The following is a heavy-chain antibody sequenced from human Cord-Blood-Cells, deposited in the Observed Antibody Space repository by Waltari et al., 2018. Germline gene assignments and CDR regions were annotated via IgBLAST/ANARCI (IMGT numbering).Heavy chain of an antibody. CDR1: GGTFSSYA. V-gene: IGHV1-69*01. CDR2: IIPIFGTA. CDR3: ARPSQYCSSTSCYAFDI. Sequence: QVQLVQSGAEVKKPGSSVKVSCTASGGTFSSYAISWVRQAPGQGLGWMGGIIPIFGTANYAQKFQGRVTITADESTSTAYMELSSLRSEDTAVYYCARPSQYCSSTSCYAFDIWGQGTMVTVSS. D-gene: IGHD2-2*01. J-gene: IGHJ3*02.